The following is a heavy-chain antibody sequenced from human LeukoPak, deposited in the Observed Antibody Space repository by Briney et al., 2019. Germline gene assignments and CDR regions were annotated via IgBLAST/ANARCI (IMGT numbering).Heavy chain of an antibody. Sequence: GGSLRLSCVASGFTFARFAVMWLRQAPGRRLEWVSAITGGGAPRYADSVKGRFTISRDNSKNTLYLQMNSLRAEDSAQYFCARDPNGDYLGAFEFYGQGTVVTVSS. CDR2: ITGGGAP. V-gene: IGHV3-23*01. CDR1: GFTFARFA. J-gene: IGHJ3*01. D-gene: IGHD4-17*01. CDR3: ARDPNGDYLGAFEF.